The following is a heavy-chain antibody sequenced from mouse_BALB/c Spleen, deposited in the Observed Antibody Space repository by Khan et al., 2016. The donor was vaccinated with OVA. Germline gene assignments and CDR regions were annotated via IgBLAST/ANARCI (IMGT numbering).Heavy chain of an antibody. CDR1: DYTFTSYD. CDR2: IFPGNGNI. CDR3: ARGRYYGSNPLMDY. Sequence: VQLKQSGAELVKPGASVNLSCKASDYTFTSYDINWVRQGPEQGLEWIGWIFPGNGNIKYNEKFKGKATLTTDKSSTTAYMQLSRLTSEDSAVYFCARGRYYGSNPLMDYWGQGTSVTVSS. V-gene: IGHV1S56*01. J-gene: IGHJ4*01. D-gene: IGHD1-1*01.